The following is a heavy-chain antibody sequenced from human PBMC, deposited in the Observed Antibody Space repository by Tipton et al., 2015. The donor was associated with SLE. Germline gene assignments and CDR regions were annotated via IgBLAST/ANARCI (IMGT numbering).Heavy chain of an antibody. CDR3: TKGAWREEGFDP. D-gene: IGHD1-1*01. CDR2: IYDSGST. Sequence: TLSLTCTVSGGSIKEYYWSWIRQPPGKGLEWIGYIYDSGSTHYNPSLKSRVTISADPSKNQFSLKLTSVTAADTAMYYCTKGAWREEGFDPWGQGTLVTVSS. J-gene: IGHJ5*02. V-gene: IGHV4-59*01. CDR1: GGSIKEYY.